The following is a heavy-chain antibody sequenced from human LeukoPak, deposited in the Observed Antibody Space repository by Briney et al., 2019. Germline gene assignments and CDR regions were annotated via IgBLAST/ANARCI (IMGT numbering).Heavy chain of an antibody. J-gene: IGHJ4*02. CDR3: AKSIPTIAVAVSTRQ. CDR1: GFTFGGSV. V-gene: IGHV3-30*02. D-gene: IGHD6-19*01. Sequence: GGSLRLSCAASGFTFGGSVMHWVRQAPGKGLEGVAFIRYDGSDKHYADSVKGRFTISRDNSKNTLYLQMNSLRAEDMAVYYCAKSIPTIAVAVSTRQWGQGTLVTVSS. CDR2: IRYDGSDK.